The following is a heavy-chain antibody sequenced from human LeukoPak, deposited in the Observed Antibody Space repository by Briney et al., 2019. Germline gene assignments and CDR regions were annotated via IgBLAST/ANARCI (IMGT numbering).Heavy chain of an antibody. CDR3: AKDWGSSRGAEYFQH. D-gene: IGHD6-13*01. CDR2: ISGSGGST. CDR1: GFTFSSYA. J-gene: IGHJ1*01. Sequence: PGGSLRLSCAASGFTFSSYAMSWVRQAPGKGLEWVSAISGSGGSTYYADSVKGRFTISRDNSKNTLYLQMNSLRAEDTAVYYCAKDWGSSRGAEYFQHWGQGTLVTVSS. V-gene: IGHV3-23*01.